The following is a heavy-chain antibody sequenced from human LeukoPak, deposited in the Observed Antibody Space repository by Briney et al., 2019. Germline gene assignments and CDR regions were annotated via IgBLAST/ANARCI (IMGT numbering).Heavy chain of an antibody. CDR2: MNPNSGNT. CDR1: GGTFTSYD. Sequence: ASVTVSCKASGGTFTSYDINWVRQATGQGLEWMGWMNPNSGNTGYAQKFQGRVTITRNTSISTAYMELSSLRSEDTAVYYCARLESDCSSTSCRNWFDPWGQGTLVTVSS. J-gene: IGHJ5*02. V-gene: IGHV1-8*03. D-gene: IGHD2-2*01. CDR3: ARLESDCSSTSCRNWFDP.